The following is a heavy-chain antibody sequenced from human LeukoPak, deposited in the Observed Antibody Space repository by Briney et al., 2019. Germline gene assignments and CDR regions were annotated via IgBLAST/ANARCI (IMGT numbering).Heavy chain of an antibody. Sequence: ASVKVSCKASGYTFTGYYLHWVRQAPGQGLEWMGWINPDSGDTNYAQKFQGRVTMTSDTSITTAYMELTRLIFDDTAVYYCARGSGIAAGGTRGKDCWGQGVLVTVSS. D-gene: IGHD6-13*01. J-gene: IGHJ4*02. CDR1: GYTFTGYY. CDR3: ARGSGIAAGGTRGKDC. CDR2: INPDSGDT. V-gene: IGHV1-2*02.